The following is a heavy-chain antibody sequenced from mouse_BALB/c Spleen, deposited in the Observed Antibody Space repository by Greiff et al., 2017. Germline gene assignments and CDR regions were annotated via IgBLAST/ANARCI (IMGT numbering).Heavy chain of an antibody. CDR2: ISYSGST. J-gene: IGHJ4*01. D-gene: IGHD2-1*01. V-gene: IGHV3-2*02. Sequence: EVQLQQSGPGLVKPSQSLSLTCTVTGYSITSDYAWNWIRQFPGNKLEWMGYISYSGSTSYNPSLKSRISITRDTSKNQFFLQLNSVTTEDTATYYCARSRNYYAMDYWGQGTSVTVSS. CDR3: ARSRNYYAMDY. CDR1: GYSITSDYA.